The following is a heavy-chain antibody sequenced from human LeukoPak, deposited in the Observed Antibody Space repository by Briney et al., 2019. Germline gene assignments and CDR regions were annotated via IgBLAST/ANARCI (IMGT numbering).Heavy chain of an antibody. CDR3: ATYRRGYYDSSDYYYFDY. J-gene: IGHJ4*02. V-gene: IGHV3-23*01. D-gene: IGHD3-22*01. CDR2: ISDSGGST. CDR1: GFTFRSFA. Sequence: GGSLRLSCAASGFTFRSFAMSWVRQAPGKGLEWVSGISDSGGSTYYADSAKGRFTISRDNSKNTLYLQMNSLRAEDTAVYYCATYRRGYYDSSDYYYFDYWGQGTLVTVSS.